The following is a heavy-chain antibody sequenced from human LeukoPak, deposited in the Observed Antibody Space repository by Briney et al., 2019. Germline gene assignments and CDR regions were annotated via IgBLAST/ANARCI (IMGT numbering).Heavy chain of an antibody. D-gene: IGHD2-2*01. Sequence: SETLSLTCTVSGGSISSYYWSWIRQPPGKGLEWIGYIYYSGSTNYNPSLKSRVTISVDTSKNQFSLKLSSVTAEDTAVYYCARARAPLGYCSSTSCLPLDAFDIWGQGTMVTVSS. V-gene: IGHV4-59*01. CDR1: GGSISSYY. CDR2: IYYSGST. CDR3: ARARAPLGYCSSTSCLPLDAFDI. J-gene: IGHJ3*02.